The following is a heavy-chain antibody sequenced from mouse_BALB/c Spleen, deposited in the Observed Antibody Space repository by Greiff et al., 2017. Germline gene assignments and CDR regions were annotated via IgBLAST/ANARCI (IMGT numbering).Heavy chain of an antibody. CDR1: GDSITSGY. D-gene: IGHD1-1*01. CDR3: ARNYYGSSGSYYFDY. Sequence: EVQLVESGPSLVKPSQTLSLTCSVTGDSITSGYWNWIRKFPGNKLEYMGYISYSGSTYYNPSLKSRISITRDTSKNQYYLQLNSVTTEDTATYYCARNYYGSSGSYYFDYWGQGTTLTVSS. CDR2: ISYSGST. V-gene: IGHV3-8*02. J-gene: IGHJ2*01.